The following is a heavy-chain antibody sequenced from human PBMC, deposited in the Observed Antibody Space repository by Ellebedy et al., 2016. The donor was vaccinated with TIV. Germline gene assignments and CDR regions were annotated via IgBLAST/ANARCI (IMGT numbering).Heavy chain of an antibody. Sequence: GGSLRLXCTVSGFSFSNYAMSWVRQAPKKGLEWVSGISSSGNKYYTDSVKGRFTISKDYSRNTVDLQMNSLRAEDTAVYYCAKDMAPGSPTTFDIWGQGTTVIV. V-gene: IGHV3-23*01. J-gene: IGHJ3*02. D-gene: IGHD3-10*01. CDR1: GFSFSNYA. CDR2: ISSSGNK. CDR3: AKDMAPGSPTTFDI.